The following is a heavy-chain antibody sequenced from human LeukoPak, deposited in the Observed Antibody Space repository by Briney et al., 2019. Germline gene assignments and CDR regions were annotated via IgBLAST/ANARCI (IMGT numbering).Heavy chain of an antibody. CDR2: IIPIFGTA. CDR1: GGTFSSYA. CDR3: ARERKNRSGSDYYYYYGMDV. D-gene: IGHD2/OR15-2a*01. V-gene: IGHV1-69*13. Sequence: SVKVSFKASGGTFSSYAISWVRQAPGQGLEWMGGIIPIFGTANYAQKFQGRVTITADESTSTAYMELSSLRSEDTAVYYCARERKNRSGSDYYYYYGMDVWGQGTTVTVSS. J-gene: IGHJ6*02.